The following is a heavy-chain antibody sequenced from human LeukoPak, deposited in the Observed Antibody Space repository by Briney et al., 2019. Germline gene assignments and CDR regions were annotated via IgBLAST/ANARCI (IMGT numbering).Heavy chain of an antibody. Sequence: SETLSLTCTVSGGSISSYYWSWIRQPPGKGLEWIGYIYYSGSTNYNPSLKSRVTISVDTSKNQLSLKLSSVTAADTAVYYCARQGRDGYNWGSLFNYWGQGTLVTVSS. D-gene: IGHD5-24*01. J-gene: IGHJ4*02. CDR2: IYYSGST. CDR1: GGSISSYY. CDR3: ARQGRDGYNWGSLFNY. V-gene: IGHV4-59*08.